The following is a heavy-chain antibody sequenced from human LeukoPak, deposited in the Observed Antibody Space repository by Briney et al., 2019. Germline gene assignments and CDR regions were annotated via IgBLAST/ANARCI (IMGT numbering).Heavy chain of an antibody. Sequence: KPSETLSLTCTVSGGSISSRGYYWGWIRQPPGKGLEWIGTITYSGSTYFSPSVKSRVTMSMDTSKNQFSLKLSSVTAADTAVYYCARRGDSYAVFDYWGQGTLVTVSS. V-gene: IGHV4-39*01. J-gene: IGHJ4*02. CDR1: GGSISSRGYY. D-gene: IGHD5-18*01. CDR3: ARRGDSYAVFDY. CDR2: ITYSGST.